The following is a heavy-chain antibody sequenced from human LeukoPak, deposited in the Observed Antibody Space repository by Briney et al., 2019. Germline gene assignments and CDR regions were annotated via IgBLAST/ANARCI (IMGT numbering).Heavy chain of an antibody. Sequence: PGGSLRLSCAASGFTFSSYAMHWVRQAPGKGLEWVVVISYDGSNKYYADSVKGRFTISRDNSKNTLYLQMNSLRAEDTAVYYCASEKGGSRRFDPWGQGTLVTVAS. CDR1: GFTFSSYA. V-gene: IGHV3-30-3*01. CDR3: ASEKGGSRRFDP. J-gene: IGHJ5*02. CDR2: ISYDGSNK. D-gene: IGHD1-26*01.